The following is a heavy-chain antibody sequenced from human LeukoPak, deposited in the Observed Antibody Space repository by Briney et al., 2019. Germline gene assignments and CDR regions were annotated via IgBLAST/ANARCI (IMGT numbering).Heavy chain of an antibody. Sequence: GGSLRLSCAASGFTFDDYAMHWVRQAPGKGLEWVSGISWNSGSIGYADSVKGRLTISRDNAKNSLYLQMNSLRAEDTALYYCAKDISDSSGYYWYYFDYWGQGTLVTVSS. CDR2: ISWNSGSI. V-gene: IGHV3-9*01. D-gene: IGHD3-22*01. CDR1: GFTFDDYA. J-gene: IGHJ4*02. CDR3: AKDISDSSGYYWYYFDY.